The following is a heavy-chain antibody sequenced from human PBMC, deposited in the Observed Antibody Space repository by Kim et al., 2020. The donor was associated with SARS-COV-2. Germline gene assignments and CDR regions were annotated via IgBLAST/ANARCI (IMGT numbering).Heavy chain of an antibody. J-gene: IGHJ4*02. CDR3: AREAPDIVVVPAAMRGYSYYFDY. CDR2: IYHSGST. D-gene: IGHD2-2*01. Sequence: SETLSLTCAVSGGSISSSNWWSWVRQPPGKGLEWIGEIYHSGSTNYNPSLKSRVTISVDKSKNQFSLKLSSVTAADTAVYYCAREAPDIVVVPAAMRGYSYYFDYWGQGTLVTVSS. V-gene: IGHV4-4*02. CDR1: GGSISSSNW.